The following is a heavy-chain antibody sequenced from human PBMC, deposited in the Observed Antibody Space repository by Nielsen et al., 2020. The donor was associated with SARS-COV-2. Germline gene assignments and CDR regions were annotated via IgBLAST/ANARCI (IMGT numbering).Heavy chain of an antibody. CDR1: GFTFSSYA. CDR2: ISGSGGST. CDR3: AKDDYDSSGYYSDYYYYYGMDV. V-gene: IGHV3-23*01. J-gene: IGHJ6*02. D-gene: IGHD3-22*01. Sequence: GESLKISCAASGFTFSSYAMSWVRQAPGKGLEWVSAISGSGGSTYYADSVKGRFTISRDNSKNTLYLQMNSLRAEDTAVYYCAKDDYDSSGYYSDYYYYYGMDVWGQGTTVTVSS.